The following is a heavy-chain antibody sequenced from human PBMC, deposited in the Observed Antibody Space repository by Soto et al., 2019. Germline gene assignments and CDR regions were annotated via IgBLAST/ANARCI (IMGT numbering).Heavy chain of an antibody. D-gene: IGHD6-6*01. V-gene: IGHV3-30*03. J-gene: IGHJ4*02. CDR2: IAFDGSNN. Sequence: QVQLVESGGGVVQPGKSLRLSCAASGFTFKTYGMHWVRQAPGKGLEWLAVIAFDGSNNYTADSVKGRFTFSRDNSRNTLYLQMDSLRPQDTAMYYCATLSTTSRPFDHWGQGTLVTVSS. CDR3: ATLSTTSRPFDH. CDR1: GFTFKTYG.